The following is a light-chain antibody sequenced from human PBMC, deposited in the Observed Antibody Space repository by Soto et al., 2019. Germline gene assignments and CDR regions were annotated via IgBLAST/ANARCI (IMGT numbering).Light chain of an antibody. V-gene: IGKV3-15*01. CDR2: GAS. CDR3: QQYNNWVFT. CDR1: QSVSNN. Sequence: EIVMTQSPATLSVTQGERATLSCRASQSVSNNLAWYQQKPGQAPRLLIYGASTRATGIPARFSGSGSGTEFTLTISSLQSEDFAVYYCQQYNNWVFTFGPGTKVDIK. J-gene: IGKJ3*01.